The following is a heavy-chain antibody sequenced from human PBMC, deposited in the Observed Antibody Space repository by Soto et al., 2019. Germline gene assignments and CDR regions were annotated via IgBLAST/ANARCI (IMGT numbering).Heavy chain of an antibody. D-gene: IGHD6-19*01. CDR2: INPSSGGT. V-gene: IGHV1-2*02. CDR3: ARAPKVYGSSLAT. CDR1: GYTITDNY. Sequence: ASVKVSCKASGYTITDNYLHWVRQAPGQGLEWMGWINPSSGGTNYAQTFQGRVTMTRDTSISTAYMELSRLRSDDTAVFYCARAPKVYGSSLATWGQGTPVTVSS. J-gene: IGHJ5*02.